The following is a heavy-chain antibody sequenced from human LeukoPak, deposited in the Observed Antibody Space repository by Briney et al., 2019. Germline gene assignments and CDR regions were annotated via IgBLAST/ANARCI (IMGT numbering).Heavy chain of an antibody. D-gene: IGHD5-18*01. Sequence: GGSLRLSCTACGFTFGDYAMSWFRQAPGKGLEWVGFIRSKAYGGTTEYAASVKGRFTISRDDSKGIAYLQMNSLKTEDTAVYYCTREDTAMVTGYWGQGTLVTVSS. CDR3: TREDTAMVTGY. CDR1: GFTFGDYA. CDR2: IRSKAYGGTT. J-gene: IGHJ4*02. V-gene: IGHV3-49*03.